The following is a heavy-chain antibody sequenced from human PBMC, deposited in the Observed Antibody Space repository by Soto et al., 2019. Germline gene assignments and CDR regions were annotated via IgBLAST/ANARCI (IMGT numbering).Heavy chain of an antibody. CDR2: IIPLFGIT. J-gene: IGHJ4*02. Sequence: QVQLVQSGADVKKPGSSVKVSCKASGATFSSSTFTWVRQAPGQGLEWMGRIIPLFGITTSAQKFQGRLGTTADESTNTVSRDMSSLRSDDTGIYYCATGALTFGGVLNAWGQGPLVTVSS. CDR1: GATFSSST. V-gene: IGHV1-69*02. CDR3: ATGALTFGGVLNA. D-gene: IGHD3-16*01.